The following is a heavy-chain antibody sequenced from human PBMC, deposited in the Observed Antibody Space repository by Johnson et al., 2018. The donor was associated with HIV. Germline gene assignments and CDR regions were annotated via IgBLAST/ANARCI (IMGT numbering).Heavy chain of an antibody. CDR2: ISYDGSNK. J-gene: IGHJ3*02. CDR1: GFTFSRYA. V-gene: IGHV3-30*04. D-gene: IGHD6-6*01. Sequence: QVQLVASGGGLVQPGGSLRLSCAASGFTFSRYAMHWVRQAPGKGLEWVAVISYDGSNKYYADSVKGRFTISRDNSKNTLYLQMNSLRAEGTAVEYCARDGSQLADALDSWGQGTMVTVSS. CDR3: ARDGSQLADALDS.